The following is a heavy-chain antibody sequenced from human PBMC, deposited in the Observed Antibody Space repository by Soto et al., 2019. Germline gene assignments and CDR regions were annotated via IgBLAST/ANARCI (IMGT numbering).Heavy chain of an antibody. CDR1: GGTFSSYS. D-gene: IGHD4-17*01. Sequence: QVQLVQSGAEVKKSGSSVKVSCKASGGTFSSYSISWVRQAPGQGLEWMGGIIPLFGTANYAQKFQGRVTIPADESTSTAYMQLSSLRSEDTAVYYCEREGYGDYGKPFDYWGQGTLVTVSS. V-gene: IGHV1-69*01. CDR2: IIPLFGTA. CDR3: EREGYGDYGKPFDY. J-gene: IGHJ4*02.